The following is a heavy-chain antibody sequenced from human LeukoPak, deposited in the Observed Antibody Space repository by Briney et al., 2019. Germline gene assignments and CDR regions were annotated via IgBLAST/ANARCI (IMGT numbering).Heavy chain of an antibody. J-gene: IGHJ4*02. CDR3: ARGPDSRKAGY. CDR2: ISHDEGT. D-gene: IGHD1-14*01. CDR1: GESFTDHH. Sequence: SETLSLTCGIYGESFTDHHLSWTRQPPGKGQEWIGEISHDEGTDYNPSLRSRVTISLDMSKNQFSLKLTSVTAADTAVYYCARGPDSRKAGYWGPGTLVTVSS. V-gene: IGHV4-34*01.